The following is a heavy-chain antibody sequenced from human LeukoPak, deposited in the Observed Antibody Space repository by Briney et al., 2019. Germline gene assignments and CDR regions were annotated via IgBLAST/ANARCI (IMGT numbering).Heavy chain of an antibody. D-gene: IGHD3-10*01. Sequence: PSETLSLTCTVSGGSIGTYYWSWIRQTAGKGLEWIGRIYRTGSTDYNSSLRSRVTISVDTSNNQFSLKLTSVTAAGSAVYYCARDLPSYYFGSGNIFDPWGQGTLVTVSS. V-gene: IGHV4-4*07. CDR1: GGSIGTYY. J-gene: IGHJ5*02. CDR2: IYRTGST. CDR3: ARDLPSYYFGSGNIFDP.